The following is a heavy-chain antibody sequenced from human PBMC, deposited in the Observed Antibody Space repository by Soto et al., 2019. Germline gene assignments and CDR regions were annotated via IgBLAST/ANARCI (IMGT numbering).Heavy chain of an antibody. CDR2: IYKSATT. D-gene: IGHD7-27*01. J-gene: IGHJ5*01. CDR3: ARGRYCLTGRCFPNWFDS. CDR1: GDSISNLDYF. Sequence: SETLSLTCSVSGDSISNLDYFWAWIRQPPGQALEYIGYIYKSATTCYNPSFESRVAISVDTSKSQFSLNVTSVTAADTAVYFCARGRYCLTGRCFPNWFDSWGQGALVTVSS. V-gene: IGHV4-30-4*01.